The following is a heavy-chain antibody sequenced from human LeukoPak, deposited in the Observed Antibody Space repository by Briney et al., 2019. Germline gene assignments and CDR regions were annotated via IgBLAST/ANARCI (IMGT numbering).Heavy chain of an antibody. CDR2: ISPSGGST. J-gene: IGHJ4*02. Sequence: ASVKVSCKAFGYTFTSNYMHWVRQAPGQGPEWMGVISPSGGSTTYAQKFQGRVTLTRDTSTSTVYMELSSLRSEDTAVYYCARGTDYQLPLLDCWGQGTLVTVSS. CDR1: GYTFTSNY. V-gene: IGHV1-46*01. D-gene: IGHD2-2*01. CDR3: ARGTDYQLPLLDC.